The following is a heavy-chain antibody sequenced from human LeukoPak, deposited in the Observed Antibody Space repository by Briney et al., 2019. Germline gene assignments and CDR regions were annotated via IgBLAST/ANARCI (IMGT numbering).Heavy chain of an antibody. CDR2: IYTSGIT. CDR1: GASISNGYYY. V-gene: IGHV4-61*02. CDR3: ARVGLETQDIYYYYYYMDV. Sequence: PSETLSLTCTVSGASISNGYYYWRWIRQPAGMGLEWIGRIYTSGITNYNPSLKSRVTISIDTSKNQFSLKLSSVTAADTAVYYCARVGLETQDIYYYYYYMDVWGKGTTVTVSS. J-gene: IGHJ6*03. D-gene: IGHD3-3*01.